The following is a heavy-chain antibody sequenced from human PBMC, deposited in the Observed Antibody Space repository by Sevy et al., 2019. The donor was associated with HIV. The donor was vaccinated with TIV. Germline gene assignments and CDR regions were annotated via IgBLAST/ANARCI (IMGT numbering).Heavy chain of an antibody. Sequence: SETLSLTCAVYGGSFSGYYWSWVRQPPGKGLEWIGEINHSGSTNYNPSLKSRVTISVVTSKNQFSLKLSSVTAADTAVYYCGSGRQKQWLVRWGQGTLVTVSS. CDR1: GGSFSGYY. CDR3: GSGRQKQWLVR. V-gene: IGHV4-34*01. J-gene: IGHJ4*02. D-gene: IGHD6-19*01. CDR2: INHSGST.